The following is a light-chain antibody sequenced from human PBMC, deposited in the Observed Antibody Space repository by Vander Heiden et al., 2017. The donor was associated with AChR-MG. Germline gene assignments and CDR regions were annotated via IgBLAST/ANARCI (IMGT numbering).Light chain of an antibody. CDR2: DTS. CDR1: QDISNY. Sequence: DIQMTQSPSSLSASVGDRVTITCQASQDISNYLNWYQQKPGKAPKLLIYDTSNLETGVPSRFSGTGSETDFTFTISSLQPEDIATYDGQQSGTFGQGTNLEIK. V-gene: IGKV1-33*01. CDR3: QQSGT. J-gene: IGKJ2*01.